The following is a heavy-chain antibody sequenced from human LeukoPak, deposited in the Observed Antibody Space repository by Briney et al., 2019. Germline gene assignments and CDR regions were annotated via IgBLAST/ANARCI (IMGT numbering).Heavy chain of an antibody. CDR2: IYYSGST. CDR3: ARQNYDILTGYYRLDY. J-gene: IGHJ4*02. CDR1: GGSISSGSYY. Sequence: SQTLSLTCTVSGGSISSGSYYWSWIRQPAGKGLEWIGYIYYSGSTNYNPSLKSRVTISVDTSKNQFSLKLSSVTAADTAVYYCARQNYDILTGYYRLDYWGQGTLVTVSS. V-gene: IGHV4-61*09. D-gene: IGHD3-9*01.